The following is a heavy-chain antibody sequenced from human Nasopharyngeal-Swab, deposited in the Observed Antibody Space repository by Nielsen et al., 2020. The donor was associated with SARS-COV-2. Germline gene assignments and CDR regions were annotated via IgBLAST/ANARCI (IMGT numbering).Heavy chain of an antibody. Sequence: GESLKISCAASGFTFSDHYMDWVRQAPGKGLEWVGRTSTKANSYTTEYAASVKGRFTISRDDSKNSLYLQMNSLKTEDTAVYYCATTIGAAAQYYYYYYYMDVWGKGTTVTVSS. CDR2: TSTKANSYTT. D-gene: IGHD6-13*01. CDR1: GFTFSDHY. CDR3: ATTIGAAAQYYYYYYYMDV. J-gene: IGHJ6*03. V-gene: IGHV3-72*01.